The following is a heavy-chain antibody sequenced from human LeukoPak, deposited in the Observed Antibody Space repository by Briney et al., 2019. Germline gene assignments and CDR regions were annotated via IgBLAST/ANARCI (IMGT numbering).Heavy chain of an antibody. CDR3: ARSRGTTSWYYYDSSGYYLDY. Sequence: GGSLRLSCAASGFTFSSYWMSWVRQATGKGLEWVANIKQDGSEKYYVDSVKGRFTISRDNAKNSLYLQMNSLRAEDTAVYYCARSRGTTSWYYYDSSGYYLDYWGQGTLVTVSS. J-gene: IGHJ4*02. D-gene: IGHD3-22*01. CDR2: IKQDGSEK. CDR1: GFTFSSYW. V-gene: IGHV3-7*01.